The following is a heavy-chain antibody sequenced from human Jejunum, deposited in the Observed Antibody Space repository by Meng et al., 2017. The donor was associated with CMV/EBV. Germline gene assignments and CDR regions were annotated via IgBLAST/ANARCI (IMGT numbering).Heavy chain of an antibody. CDR3: AKALGYCSSDRCYVGDPSYYYAMDV. V-gene: IGHV3-30*02. J-gene: IGHJ6*02. Sequence: VSKAPGKGLEWVACIPYDGSKKYYADFERGRFTISRDNSKNTLYLQMRSLRAEDTAIYYCAKALGYCSSDRCYVGDPSYYYAMDVWGQGTTVTVSS. D-gene: IGHD2-15*01. CDR2: IPYDGSKK.